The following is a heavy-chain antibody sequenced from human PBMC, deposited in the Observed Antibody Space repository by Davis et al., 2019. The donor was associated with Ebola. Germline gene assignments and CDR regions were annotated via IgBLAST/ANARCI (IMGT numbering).Heavy chain of an antibody. CDR3: ARSLGGYYAFMDY. V-gene: IGHV4-59*08. Sequence: MPGGSLRLSCTASGGSISSYYWTWIRQLPGKGLEWIGYLYYSGSTNYNPSLKSRVTISVDTSKNQFSLKLSSVTAADTAVYYCARSLGGYYAFMDYWGQGTLVTDSS. CDR2: LYYSGST. J-gene: IGHJ4*03. D-gene: IGHD1-26*01. CDR1: GGSISSYY.